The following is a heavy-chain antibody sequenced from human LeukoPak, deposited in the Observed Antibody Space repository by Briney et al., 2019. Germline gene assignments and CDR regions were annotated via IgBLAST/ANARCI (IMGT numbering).Heavy chain of an antibody. CDR3: ARDLLYYYDSSATDY. V-gene: IGHV3-21*01. J-gene: IGHJ4*02. Sequence: GGSLRLSCAASGFTFSSYSMNWVRQAPGKGLEWVSSISSSSSYIYYADSVKGRFTISRDNAKNSLYLQMNSPRAEDTAVYYCARDLLYYYDSSATDYWGQGTLVTVSS. CDR1: GFTFSSYS. D-gene: IGHD3-22*01. CDR2: ISSSSSYI.